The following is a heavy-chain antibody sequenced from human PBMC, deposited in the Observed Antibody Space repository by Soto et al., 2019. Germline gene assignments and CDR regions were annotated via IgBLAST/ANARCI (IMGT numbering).Heavy chain of an antibody. D-gene: IGHD2-15*01. V-gene: IGHV3-7*01. CDR3: ARGDPVGYCSGGSCYSDGMDV. Sequence: HPGGSLRLSCAASGFTFSSYWMSWVRQAPGKGLEWVANIKQDGSEKYYVDSVKGRFTISRDNAKNSLYLQMNSLRAEDTAVYYCARGDPVGYCSGGSCYSDGMDVWGQGTTVTVSS. CDR2: IKQDGSEK. CDR1: GFTFSSYW. J-gene: IGHJ6*02.